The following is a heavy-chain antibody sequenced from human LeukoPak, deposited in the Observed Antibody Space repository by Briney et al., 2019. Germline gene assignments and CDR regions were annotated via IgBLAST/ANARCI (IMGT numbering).Heavy chain of an antibody. CDR1: GFTFSSYA. CDR2: ISYDGSNK. J-gene: IGHJ1*01. Sequence: GGSLRLSCAASGFTFSSYAMHWVRQAPGKGLEWVAVISYDGSNKYYADSVKGRFTISRDNPKNTLYLQMNSLRAEDTAVYYCARPPYYYDSSGYPLAEYFQHWGQGTLVTVSS. V-gene: IGHV3-30*04. D-gene: IGHD3-22*01. CDR3: ARPPYYYDSSGYPLAEYFQH.